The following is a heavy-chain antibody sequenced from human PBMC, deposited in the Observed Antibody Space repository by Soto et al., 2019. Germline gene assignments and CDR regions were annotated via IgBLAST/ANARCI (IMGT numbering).Heavy chain of an antibody. CDR2: IVVGSGNT. D-gene: IGHD3-10*01. CDR1: GFTFTSSA. CDR3: AAWRVRGSGSYYSDY. Sequence: SVKVSCKASGFTFTSSAVQWVRQARGQRLEWIGWIVVGSGNTNYAQKFQERVTITRDMSTSTAYMELSSLISEDTAVYYCAAWRVRGSGSYYSDYWGQGTLVTVSS. J-gene: IGHJ4*02. V-gene: IGHV1-58*01.